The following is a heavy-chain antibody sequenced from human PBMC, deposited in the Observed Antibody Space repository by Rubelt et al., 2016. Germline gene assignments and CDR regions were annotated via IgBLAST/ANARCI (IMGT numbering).Heavy chain of an antibody. D-gene: IGHD5-18*01. CDR2: INHSGST. Sequence: QVQLQQWGAGLLKPSETLSLTCAVYGGSFSGYYWSWIRQPPGKGLEWIGEINHSGSTNYNPSLKSRVTISVDTSKNQFSLKLSSVTAADTAVYYCAGVDTAMVKSPPNAFDIWGQGTMVTVSS. J-gene: IGHJ3*02. V-gene: IGHV4-34*01. CDR3: AGVDTAMVKSPPNAFDI. CDR1: GGSFSGYY.